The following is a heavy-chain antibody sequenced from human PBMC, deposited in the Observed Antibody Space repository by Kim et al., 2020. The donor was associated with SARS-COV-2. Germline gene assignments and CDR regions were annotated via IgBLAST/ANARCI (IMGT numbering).Heavy chain of an antibody. Sequence: GGSLRLSCAASGFTFSSYWMHWVRQAPGKGLVWVSRINSDGSSTSYADSVEGRFTISRDNAKNTLYLQMNSLRAEDTAVYYCARGAMVRGAYYMDVWGKGTTVTVSS. D-gene: IGHD3-10*01. CDR2: INSDGSST. V-gene: IGHV3-74*01. CDR3: ARGAMVRGAYYMDV. J-gene: IGHJ6*03. CDR1: GFTFSSYW.